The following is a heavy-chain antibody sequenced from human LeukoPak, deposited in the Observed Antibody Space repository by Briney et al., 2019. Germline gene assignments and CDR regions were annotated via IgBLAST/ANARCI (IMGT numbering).Heavy chain of an antibody. V-gene: IGHV4-59*01. CDR2: IYYSGST. D-gene: IGHD6-13*01. CDR3: ARGYSSSWLSP. Sequence: SETLSLTCTVSGGSISSYYWSWIRQPPGKGLEWIGYIYYSGSTNYNPSLKGRVTISVDTSKNQLSLKLSSVTAADTAVYYCARGYSSSWLSPWGQGTLVTVSS. CDR1: GGSISSYY. J-gene: IGHJ5*02.